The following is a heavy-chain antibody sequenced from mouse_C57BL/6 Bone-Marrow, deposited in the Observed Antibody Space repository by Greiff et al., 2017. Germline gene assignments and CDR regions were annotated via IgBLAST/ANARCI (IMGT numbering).Heavy chain of an antibody. CDR2: IDPENGDT. CDR1: GFNIKDDY. Sequence: VQLQQSGAELVRPGASVKLSCTASGFNIKDDYMHWVKQRPEQGLEWIGWIDPENGDTEYASKFQGKATITADTSSNTAYLQLSSLTSEDTAVYYCTTFYYTDYFDVWGTGTTVTVSS. J-gene: IGHJ1*03. V-gene: IGHV14-4*01. CDR3: TTFYYTDYFDV. D-gene: IGHD1-1*01.